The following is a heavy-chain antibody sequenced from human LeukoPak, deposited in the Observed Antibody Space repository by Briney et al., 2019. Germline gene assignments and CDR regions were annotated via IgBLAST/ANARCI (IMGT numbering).Heavy chain of an antibody. CDR3: AHYDSSAYHAFDI. Sequence: GGSLRLSCAASGFTFSSYWMHWVRQAPGKGPVWVSRINSDGSSTSYADSVKGRFTISRDNAKNTLYLQMNSLRAEDTAVYYCAHYDSSAYHAFDIWGQGTMVTVSS. J-gene: IGHJ3*02. D-gene: IGHD3-22*01. CDR2: INSDGSST. V-gene: IGHV3-74*01. CDR1: GFTFSSYW.